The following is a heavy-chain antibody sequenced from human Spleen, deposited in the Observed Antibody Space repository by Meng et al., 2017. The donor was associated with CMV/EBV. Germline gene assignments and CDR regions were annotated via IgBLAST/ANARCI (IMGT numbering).Heavy chain of an antibody. CDR1: EFTFSNFA. D-gene: IGHD2-2*01. CDR3: AKGGGGYCSSSSCYPKHYGMDV. Sequence: GGSLRLSCAASEFTFSNFAMSWVRQAPGRGLAWVSAITASGGSTYYADSVKGRFTISRDTSKNTLYLQMNSLRPEDTAVYYCAKGGGGYCSSSSCYPKHYGMDVWGQGTTVTVSS. CDR2: ITASGGST. V-gene: IGHV3-23*01. J-gene: IGHJ6*02.